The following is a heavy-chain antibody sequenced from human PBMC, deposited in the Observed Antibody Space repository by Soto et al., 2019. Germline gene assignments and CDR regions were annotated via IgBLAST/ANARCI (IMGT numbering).Heavy chain of an antibody. J-gene: IGHJ2*01. Sequence: QVQLVQSGAEVKKPGSSVKVSCKASGGTFSSYAISWVRQAPGQGLEWMGGIIPIFGTANYAQKFQGRVTITADEFTSTAYMELSSLKSEDTAVYDCARGRGYYYDRSGYSPGYFDLWGRGTLVTVSS. D-gene: IGHD3-22*01. CDR1: GGTFSSYA. CDR3: ARGRGYYYDRSGYSPGYFDL. V-gene: IGHV1-69*01. CDR2: IIPIFGTA.